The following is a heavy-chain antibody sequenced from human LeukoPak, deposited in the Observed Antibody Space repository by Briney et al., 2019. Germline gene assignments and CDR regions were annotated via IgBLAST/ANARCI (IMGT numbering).Heavy chain of an antibody. D-gene: IGHD2-8*01. CDR3: SRENGAFSPFGY. V-gene: IGHV4-4*02. CDR2: ISLTGLT. Sequence: SETLSLTCGVSGGSISNTNWWSWVRQPPGQGLEWIGEISLTGLTHYNPSLESRVTVSLDKSKNRLSLNLTSVTAADTAVYYCSRENGAFSPFGYWGQGTLVTVLS. J-gene: IGHJ4*02. CDR1: GGSISNTNW.